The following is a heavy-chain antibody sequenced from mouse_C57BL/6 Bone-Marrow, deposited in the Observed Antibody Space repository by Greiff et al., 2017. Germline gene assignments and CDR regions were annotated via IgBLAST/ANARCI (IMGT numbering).Heavy chain of an antibody. V-gene: IGHV5-9*01. Sequence: EVKLVESGGGLVKPGGSLKLSCAASGFTFSSYTMSWVRQTPEKRLQWVAAISGGGGNTYYPDSVKGRFTISRDNDKNILYLKMSSLRSEDTAWYYCSRQVTTVLATKYFDVWGTGTTVTVSS. D-gene: IGHD1-1*01. CDR3: SRQVTTVLATKYFDV. CDR1: GFTFSSYT. J-gene: IGHJ1*03. CDR2: ISGGGGNT.